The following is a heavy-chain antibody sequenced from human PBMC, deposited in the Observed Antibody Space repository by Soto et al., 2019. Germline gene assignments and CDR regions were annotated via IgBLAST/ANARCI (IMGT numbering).Heavy chain of an antibody. J-gene: IGHJ4*02. CDR1: GFTFSSYG. D-gene: IGHD6-19*01. V-gene: IGHV3-33*01. Sequence: QVQLVESGGRVVQPGRSLGLSCAAPGFTFSSYGMHWVRQAPGKGLEWVAVKWYDGSNKYYAESVKGRFTISRDNAKNTPYLQINSLRAEDMAVYYCARHKNSSPFGYFDYWCRGTLVTV. CDR2: KWYDGSNK. CDR3: ARHKNSSPFGYFDY.